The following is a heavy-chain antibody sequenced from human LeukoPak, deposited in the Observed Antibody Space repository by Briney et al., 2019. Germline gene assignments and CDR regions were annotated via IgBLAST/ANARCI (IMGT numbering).Heavy chain of an antibody. CDR2: ISGSGGST. V-gene: IGHV3-23*01. CDR1: GFTFSSYA. Sequence: GGSLRLSCAASGFTFSSYAMSWVRQAPGKGLEWVSAISGSGGSTYYADSVKGRFTISRDNSKNTLYLQMNSLRAEDTAVYYCAKDPQYYDFWSGYVNFDYWGQGTLVTVSS. D-gene: IGHD3-3*01. J-gene: IGHJ4*02. CDR3: AKDPQYYDFWSGYVNFDY.